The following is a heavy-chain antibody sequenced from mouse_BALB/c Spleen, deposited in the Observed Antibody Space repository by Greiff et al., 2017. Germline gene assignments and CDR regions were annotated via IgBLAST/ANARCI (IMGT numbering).Heavy chain of an antibody. V-gene: IGHV5-17*02. CDR1: GFTFSSFG. CDR2: ISSGSSTI. D-gene: IGHD2-14*01. J-gene: IGHJ2*01. Sequence: EVKLVESGGGLVQPGGSRKLSCAASGFTFSSFGMHWVRQAPEKGLEWVAYISSGSSTIYYADTVKGRFTISRDNPKNTLFLQMTSLRSEDTAMYYCARDYRYDGRVFDYWGQGTTLTVSS. CDR3: ARDYRYDGRVFDY.